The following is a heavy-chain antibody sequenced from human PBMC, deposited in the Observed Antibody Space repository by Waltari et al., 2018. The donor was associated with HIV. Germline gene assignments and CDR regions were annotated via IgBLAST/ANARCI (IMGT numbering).Heavy chain of an antibody. D-gene: IGHD6-19*01. CDR1: GGSISSSSYY. J-gene: IGHJ4*02. CDR2: IYYSGST. CDR3: ARDRTEGIAVAGTDY. V-gene: IGHV4-39*07. Sequence: QLQLQESGPGLVKPSETLSLTCTVSGGSISSSSYYWGWIRQPPGKGLEWIGSIYYSGSTYYNPSLKSRVTISVDTSKNQFSLKLSSVTAADTAVYYCARDRTEGIAVAGTDYWGQGTLVTVSS.